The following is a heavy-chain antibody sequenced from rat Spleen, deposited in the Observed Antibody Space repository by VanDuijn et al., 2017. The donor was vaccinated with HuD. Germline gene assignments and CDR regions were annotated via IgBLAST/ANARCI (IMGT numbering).Heavy chain of an antibody. CDR1: GFTFSDYG. J-gene: IGHJ2*01. D-gene: IGHD1-11*01. Sequence: EVQLVESGGGLVQPGRSLKLSCAASGFTFSDYGMHWIRQAPKKGLEWIATITSGGSYTYYPDSVKGRFTISRDNAKTTLYLQMDSLRSEDTATYYCARRYGGYVGFDYWGQGVMVTVSS. CDR2: ITSGGSYT. V-gene: IGHV5-29*01. CDR3: ARRYGGYVGFDY.